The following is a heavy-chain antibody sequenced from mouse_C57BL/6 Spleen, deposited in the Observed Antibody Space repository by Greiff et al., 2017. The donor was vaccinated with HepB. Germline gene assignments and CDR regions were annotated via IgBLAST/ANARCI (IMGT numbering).Heavy chain of an antibody. CDR1: GFTFSDYG. J-gene: IGHJ4*01. CDR2: ISSGSSTI. Sequence: EVQLVESGGGLVKPGGSLKLSCAASGFTFSDYGMHWVRQAPEKGLEWVAYISSGSSTIYYADTVKGRFTISRDNAKNTLFLQMTSLRSEDTAMYYCARRFGSSYVGAMDYWGQGTSDTVSS. CDR3: ARRFGSSYVGAMDY. V-gene: IGHV5-17*01. D-gene: IGHD1-1*01.